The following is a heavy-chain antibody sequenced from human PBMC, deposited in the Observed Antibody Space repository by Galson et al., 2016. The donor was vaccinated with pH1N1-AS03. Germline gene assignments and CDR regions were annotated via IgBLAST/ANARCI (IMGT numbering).Heavy chain of an antibody. J-gene: IGHJ4*02. V-gene: IGHV3-7*03. CDR2: IKTDGGDK. CDR1: GFTFTNYW. Sequence: SLRLSCAASGFTFTNYWMTWVRQAPGKGLEWVANIKTDGGDKNYVDSVKGRFIISRDNAKNSLYLQMNSLRAEDPAVYYCARENWSVEYWGQGTLVIVSS. D-gene: IGHD1-1*01. CDR3: ARENWSVEY.